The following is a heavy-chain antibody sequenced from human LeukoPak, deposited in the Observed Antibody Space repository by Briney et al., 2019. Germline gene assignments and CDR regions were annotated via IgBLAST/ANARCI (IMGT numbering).Heavy chain of an antibody. J-gene: IGHJ4*02. Sequence: ASVKVSCKASGYTFTSYGISWVRQAPGQGLEWMGITNPSGGSTSYAQKFQGRVTMTRDMSTSTVYMELSSLRSEDTAVYYCARDLAADGRVPDYWGQGTLVTVSS. CDR2: TNPSGGST. CDR1: GYTFTSYG. CDR3: ARDLAADGRVPDY. D-gene: IGHD6-13*01. V-gene: IGHV1-46*01.